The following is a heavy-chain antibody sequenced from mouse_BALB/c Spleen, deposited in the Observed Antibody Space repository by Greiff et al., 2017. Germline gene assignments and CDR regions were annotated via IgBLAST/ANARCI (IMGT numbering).Heavy chain of an antibody. J-gene: IGHJ4*01. V-gene: IGHV3-8*02. CDR3: ARQSFSLGGTEAMDY. Sequence: EVQLVESGPSLVKPSQTLSLTCSVTGDSITSGYWNWIRKFPGNKLEYMGYISYSGSTYYNPSLKSRISITRDTSKNQYYLQLNSVTTEDTATYYCARQSFSLGGTEAMDYWGQGTSVTVSS. CDR1: GDSITSGY. D-gene: IGHD4-1*01. CDR2: ISYSGST.